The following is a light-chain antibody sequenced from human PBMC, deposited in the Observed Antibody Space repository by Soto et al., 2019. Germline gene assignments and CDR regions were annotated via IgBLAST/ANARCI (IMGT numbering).Light chain of an antibody. Sequence: DIQMTQSPSTLSASVGDRVTITCRASQSITIWLAWYQQKPGKAPKLLIYDASSLESGVSSRFRGSGSRTEFTLTISSLQTDDFAPYYGQHDNCYSWTFGQGTKVEIK. CDR2: DAS. CDR3: QHDNCYSWT. CDR1: QSITIW. V-gene: IGKV1-5*01. J-gene: IGKJ1*01.